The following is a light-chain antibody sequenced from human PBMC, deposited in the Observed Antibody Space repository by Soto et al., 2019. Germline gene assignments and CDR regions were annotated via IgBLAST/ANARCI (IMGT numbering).Light chain of an antibody. CDR2: DVN. CDR1: SSDVSGYNY. V-gene: IGLV2-14*01. CDR3: SSYTSSITLV. Sequence: QSALTQPASVSGYPGQSITISCTGTSSDVSGYNYVSWYQQHPGKAPKLMIYDVNNRPSGVSNRFSGSKSGNTASLTISGLQAEDEGDYYCSSYTSSITLVFGGGTKLTVL. J-gene: IGLJ2*01.